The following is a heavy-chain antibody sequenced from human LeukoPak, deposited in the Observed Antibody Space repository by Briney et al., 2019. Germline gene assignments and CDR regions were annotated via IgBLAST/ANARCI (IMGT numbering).Heavy chain of an antibody. CDR1: AYFISSGYY. CDR3: ARGEDY. J-gene: IGHJ4*02. V-gene: IGHV4-38-2*02. CDR2: IYHSGST. Sequence: SETLSLTCTVSAYFISSGYYWGWIRQPPGKGLEWIGSIYHSGSTYYNPSLKSRVTISVDTSKNQFSLKLSSVTAADTAVYYCARGEDYWGQGTLVTVSS.